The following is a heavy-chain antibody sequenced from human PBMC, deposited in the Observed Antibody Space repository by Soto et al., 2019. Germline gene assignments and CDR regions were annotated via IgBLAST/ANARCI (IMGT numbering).Heavy chain of an antibody. V-gene: IGHV4-4*07. CDR2: TYTSGST. D-gene: IGHD5-12*01. J-gene: IGHJ5*02. Sequence: KPSETLSLTCTVSGGSISSYYWSWIRQPAGKGLEWIGRTYTSGSTNYNPSLKSRVTMSVDTSKNQFSLKLSSVTAADTAVYYCARDRYSGYSYNWFDPWGQGTLVTVSS. CDR3: ARDRYSGYSYNWFDP. CDR1: GGSISSYY.